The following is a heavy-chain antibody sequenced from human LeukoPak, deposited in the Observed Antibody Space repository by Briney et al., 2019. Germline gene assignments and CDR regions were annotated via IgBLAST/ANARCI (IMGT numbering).Heavy chain of an antibody. CDR1: GITVSSNY. CDR2: LYADGET. J-gene: IGHJ4*02. CDR3: AKDWGYDSGTYLDS. V-gene: IGHV3-53*05. D-gene: IGHD3-10*01. Sequence: PGGSLRLSCAASGITVSSNYMSWVRQAPGKGLEWVSMLYADGETHYADSVKGRFTISRDNSKKTVSLQMNSLRAGDTAVYYCAKDWGYDSGTYLDSWGQGIRDTVSS.